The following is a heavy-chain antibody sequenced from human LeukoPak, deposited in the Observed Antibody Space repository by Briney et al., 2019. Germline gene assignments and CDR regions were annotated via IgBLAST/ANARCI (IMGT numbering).Heavy chain of an antibody. D-gene: IGHD3-22*01. J-gene: IGHJ4*02. V-gene: IGHV4-59*12. CDR1: GGSISSYY. CDR2: IYYSGST. CDR3: ARFPPHYYDSSGYSPEGY. Sequence: SETLSLTCTVSGGSISSYYWSWIRQPPGKGLEWIGYIYYSGSTNYNPSLKSRVTISVDTSKNQFSLKLSSVTAADTAVYYCARFPPHYYDSSGYSPEGYWGQGTLVTVSS.